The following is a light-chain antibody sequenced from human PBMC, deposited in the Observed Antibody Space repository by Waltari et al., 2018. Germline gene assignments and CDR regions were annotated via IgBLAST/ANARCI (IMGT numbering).Light chain of an antibody. CDR3: QQSFTFPYT. CDR1: HSIGTS. J-gene: IGKJ2*01. CDR2: GAT. Sequence: DVQMTQSPSSLSASVGDVVTMPCRTSHSIGTSVHLYHQRPGQAPQLILSGATVLHTGVPPRFGGSGSGTDFTLTIASLQPEDFGTFFCQQSFTFPYTFGPGTKL. V-gene: IGKV1-39*01.